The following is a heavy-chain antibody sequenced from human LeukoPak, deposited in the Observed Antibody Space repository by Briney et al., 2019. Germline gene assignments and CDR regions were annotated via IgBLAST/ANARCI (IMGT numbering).Heavy chain of an antibody. Sequence: GGSLRLSCVASEITFSDSWMSWVRQTPGEGLEWVAAIKDDGSEEYYMDSVKGRFTISRDNAKNSLYLQMNSLRDEDTAVYHCATYINWVAGDVWGQGTAVYVSS. V-gene: IGHV3-7*01. CDR3: ATYINWVAGDV. CDR2: IKDDGSEE. CDR1: EITFSDSW. D-gene: IGHD1-1*01. J-gene: IGHJ6*02.